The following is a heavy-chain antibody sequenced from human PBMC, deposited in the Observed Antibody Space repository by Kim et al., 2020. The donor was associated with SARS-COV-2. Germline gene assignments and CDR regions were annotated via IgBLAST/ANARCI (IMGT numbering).Heavy chain of an antibody. CDR1: GGTFSSYA. CDR2: IIPIFGTA. J-gene: IGHJ6*02. Sequence: SVKVSCKASGGTFSSYAISWVRQAPGQGLEWMGGIIPIFGTANYAQKFQGRVTITADESTSTAYMELSSLRSEDTAVYYCARVKYYGSDQAYYYYYGMDVWGQGTTVTVSS. D-gene: IGHD3-10*01. CDR3: ARVKYYGSDQAYYYYYGMDV. V-gene: IGHV1-69*13.